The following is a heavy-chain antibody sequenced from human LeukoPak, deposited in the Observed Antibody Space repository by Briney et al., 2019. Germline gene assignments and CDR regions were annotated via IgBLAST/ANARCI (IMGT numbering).Heavy chain of an antibody. J-gene: IGHJ4*02. Sequence: GGSLRLSCAASGFTFSNYGMSWVRQAPGKGLEWVSAISDSGGSTYYADSVKGRFTISRDNSKNTLYLQMNSLRAEDTAVYYCAKDEISVTTRRVDYWGQGTLVTVSS. CDR3: AKDEISVTTRRVDY. CDR1: GFTFSNYG. D-gene: IGHD4-17*01. V-gene: IGHV3-23*01. CDR2: ISDSGGST.